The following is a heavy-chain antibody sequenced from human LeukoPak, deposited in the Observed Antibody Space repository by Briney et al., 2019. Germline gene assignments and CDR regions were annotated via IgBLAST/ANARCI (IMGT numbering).Heavy chain of an antibody. CDR2: INHSGST. CDR3: ARGNYGGKTGWFDP. Sequence: SSETLSLTCAVYGGSFSCYYWSWIRQPPAKGLEWIGEINHSGSTNYNPSLKSRVTISVDTSKNQFSLKLSSVTAADTAVYYCARGNYGGKTGWFDPWGQGTLVTVSS. D-gene: IGHD2-21*01. J-gene: IGHJ5*02. CDR1: GGSFSCYY. V-gene: IGHV4-34*01.